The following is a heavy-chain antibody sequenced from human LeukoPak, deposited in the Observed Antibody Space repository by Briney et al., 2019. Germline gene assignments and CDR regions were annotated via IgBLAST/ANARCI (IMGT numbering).Heavy chain of an antibody. CDR3: ARAGQIAADFDY. J-gene: IGHJ4*02. D-gene: IGHD6-13*01. V-gene: IGHV1-69*04. Sequence: SVKASCKASGGTFSSYAISWVRQAPGQGLEWMGRIIPILGIANYAQKFQGRVTITADKSTSTAYMELSSLRSEDTAVYYCARAGQIAADFDYWGQGTLVTVSS. CDR2: IIPILGIA. CDR1: GGTFSSYA.